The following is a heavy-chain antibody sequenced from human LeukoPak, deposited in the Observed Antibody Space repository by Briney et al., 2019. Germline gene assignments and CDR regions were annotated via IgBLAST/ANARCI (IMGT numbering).Heavy chain of an antibody. CDR1: AFTFSTYG. CDR2: ISSGDAHT. J-gene: IGHJ4*02. D-gene: IGHD1-14*01. Sequence: GGSLRLSCAASAFTFSTYGMSWVRQTPGKGLEWVSAISSGDAHTYSADSVKGRFTISRDNSKNTLYLQMNSLRAEDTAVYYCARFTGGNFDSWGQGTLVTVSS. V-gene: IGHV3-23*01. CDR3: ARFTGGNFDS.